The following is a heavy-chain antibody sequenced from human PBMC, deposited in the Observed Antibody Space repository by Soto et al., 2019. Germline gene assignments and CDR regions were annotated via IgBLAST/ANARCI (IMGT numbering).Heavy chain of an antibody. CDR2: IYPGDSDT. CDR3: ARIFRFEQYYFDY. J-gene: IGHJ4*02. Sequence: GESLKISCKGSGYNFTSYWIGWVRQMPGKGLEWMGIIYPGDSDTRYSPSFQGQVTISVDKSINTAYLQWSSLKASDTAMYYCARIFRFEQYYFDYWGQGTLVTVSS. CDR1: GYNFTSYW. V-gene: IGHV5-51*01. D-gene: IGHD3-9*01.